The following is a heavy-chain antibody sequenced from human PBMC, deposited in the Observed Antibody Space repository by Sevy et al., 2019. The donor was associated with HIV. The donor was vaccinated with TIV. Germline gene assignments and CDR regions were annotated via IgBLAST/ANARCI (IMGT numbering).Heavy chain of an antibody. V-gene: IGHV3-7*03. CDR2: IKRDGSEK. CDR1: GFTFSSYW. J-gene: IGHJ6*02. Sequence: GGSLRLSCAASGFTFSSYWMSWVRQAPGKGLEWVANIKRDGSEKYYVDSVKGRFTISRDNAKNSLDLQMNSLRAEDTAVDYCARDCSSTSCLWGLDVWGQGTTVTVSS. CDR3: ARDCSSTSCLWGLDV. D-gene: IGHD2-2*01.